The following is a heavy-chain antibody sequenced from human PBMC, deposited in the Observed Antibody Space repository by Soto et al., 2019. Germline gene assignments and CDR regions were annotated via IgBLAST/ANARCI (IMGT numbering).Heavy chain of an antibody. CDR1: GFTFSDYY. CDR2: ISSSSSYT. J-gene: IGHJ4*02. V-gene: IGHV3-11*06. D-gene: IGHD5-18*01. Sequence: GESLKISCAASGFTFSDYYMSWIRQAPGKGLEWVSYISSSSSYTNYADSVKGRFTISRDNAKNSLFLQMNSLRAEDTAVYYCAKSRGYSYGYASDHWGQGTLVTVSS. CDR3: AKSRGYSYGYASDH.